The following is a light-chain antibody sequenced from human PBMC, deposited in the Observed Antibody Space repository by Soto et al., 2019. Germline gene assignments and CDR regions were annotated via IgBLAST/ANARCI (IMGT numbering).Light chain of an antibody. CDR2: EVN. CDR3: SSYTSVSIVVV. V-gene: IGLV2-14*01. Sequence: QSALTQPASVSGSPGQSITISCTGTYSDIGAYNFVSWYQHHPGKAPKLIIYEVNNRPSGVSNRFSGSKSCNTASLSISDLQAEDEADYYCSSYTSVSIVVVFGGGTKLTVL. CDR1: YSDIGAYNF. J-gene: IGLJ3*02.